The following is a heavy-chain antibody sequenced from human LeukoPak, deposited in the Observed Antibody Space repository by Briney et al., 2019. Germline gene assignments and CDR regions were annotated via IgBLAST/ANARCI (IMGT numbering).Heavy chain of an antibody. CDR2: IYYSGST. D-gene: IGHD3-22*01. CDR3: ARRGYYYHTSGYFGF. CDR1: GGSISSGGYY. J-gene: IGHJ4*02. V-gene: IGHV4-39*01. Sequence: SETLSLTCTVSGGSISSGGYYWSWIRQPPGKGLEWIGSIYYSGSTYYNPSLKSRVSISVDTSKNQFSLKMTSVTAADTALYHCARRGYYYHTSGYFGFWGQGTLVTVSS.